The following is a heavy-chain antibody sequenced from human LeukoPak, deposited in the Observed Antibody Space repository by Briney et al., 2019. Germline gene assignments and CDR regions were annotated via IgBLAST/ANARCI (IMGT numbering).Heavy chain of an antibody. CDR3: ARGRGPYYYGSGSYGYYFDY. J-gene: IGHJ4*02. Sequence: SETLSLTCAVYGGSFSGYYWSWIRQPPGKGLEWIGEINHSGSTNYDPSLKSRVTISVDTSKNQFSLKLSSVTAADTAVYYCARGRGPYYYGSGSYGYYFDYWGQGTLVTVSS. CDR2: INHSGST. D-gene: IGHD3-10*01. V-gene: IGHV4-34*01. CDR1: GGSFSGYY.